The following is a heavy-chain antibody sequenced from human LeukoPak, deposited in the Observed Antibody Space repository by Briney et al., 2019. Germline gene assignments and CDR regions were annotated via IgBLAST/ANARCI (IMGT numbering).Heavy chain of an antibody. CDR2: VHYSGSA. D-gene: IGHD3-10*01. Sequence: SETLSLTCAVYGGSFSGYYWTWIRQSPGRGLECIGEVHYSGSATYNPSLKSRVTISVDTSINQFSLKMNSVTAADTAVYYCARGQWFRAFWSRGTPVTVSS. CDR3: ARGQWFRAF. V-gene: IGHV4-34*01. J-gene: IGHJ4*02. CDR1: GGSFSGYY.